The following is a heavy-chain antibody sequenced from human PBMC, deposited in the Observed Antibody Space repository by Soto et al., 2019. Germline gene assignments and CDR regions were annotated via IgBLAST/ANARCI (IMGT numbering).Heavy chain of an antibody. CDR2: IVVGSGNT. D-gene: IGHD6-13*01. V-gene: IGHV1-58*01. CDR3: AADRPAYSSSWYVEYYGMDV. Sequence: SVKVSFKASGFTFTSSAVQWVRQARGQRLEWIGWIVVGSGNTNYAQKFQERVTITRDMSTSTAYMELSSLRSEDTAVYYCAADRPAYSSSWYVEYYGMDVWGQGTTVTVSS. CDR1: GFTFTSSA. J-gene: IGHJ6*02.